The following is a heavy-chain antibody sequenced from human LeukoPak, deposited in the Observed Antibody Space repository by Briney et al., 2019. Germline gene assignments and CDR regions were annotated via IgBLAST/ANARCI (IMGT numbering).Heavy chain of an antibody. CDR2: IWYDGSDK. Sequence: PGGSLRLSCAASGFTFRSHGMHWVRQAPGKGLEWVAVIWYDGSDKYYADSVKGRFTISRDNSKNTLYLQMTSLRADDTAVYYCARDRVLHYFDYWGQGALVTVSS. V-gene: IGHV3-33*01. J-gene: IGHJ4*02. CDR1: GFTFRSHG. CDR3: ARDRVLHYFDY. D-gene: IGHD3-16*01.